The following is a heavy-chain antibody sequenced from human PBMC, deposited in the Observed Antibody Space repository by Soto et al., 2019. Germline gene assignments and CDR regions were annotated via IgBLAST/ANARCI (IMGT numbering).Heavy chain of an antibody. D-gene: IGHD5-12*01. J-gene: IGHJ6*03. CDR2: ISGSSGNI. Sequence: QVQLVESGGGVGKPGGSLRLSCAASGFTFSDYYMSWTRQAPGKGLEWVAYISGSSGNIYYADPVKGRFTISRDNAKNSLYLQMNSLRAHDTAVYYCARDRYSGSDAYMDVWGNGTTVTVSS. CDR1: GFTFSDYY. CDR3: ARDRYSGSDAYMDV. V-gene: IGHV3-11*01.